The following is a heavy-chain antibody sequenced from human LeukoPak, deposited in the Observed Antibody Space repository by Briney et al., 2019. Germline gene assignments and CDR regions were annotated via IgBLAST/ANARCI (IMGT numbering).Heavy chain of an antibody. Sequence: SETLSLTCTVSGNSISSGDNYWSWIRQPAGKGLEWIGRIYTSGSTNYNPSLKSRVTISVDTSKNQFSLKLSSVTAADTAVYYCARLHYGGNYGYYYYYMDVWGKGTTVTISS. V-gene: IGHV4-61*02. CDR1: GNSISSGDNY. D-gene: IGHD4-23*01. J-gene: IGHJ6*03. CDR3: ARLHYGGNYGYYYYYMDV. CDR2: IYTSGST.